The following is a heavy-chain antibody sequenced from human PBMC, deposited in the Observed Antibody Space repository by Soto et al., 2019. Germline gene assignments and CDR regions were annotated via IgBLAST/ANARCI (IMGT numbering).Heavy chain of an antibody. CDR3: ARDRYYDTLTCYYSYYGMDV. V-gene: IGHV1-2*04. CDR2: INPNSGGT. CDR1: GYTFTGYY. D-gene: IGHD3-9*01. J-gene: IGHJ6*02. Sequence: ASVKVSCKASGYTFTGYYMHWVRQAPGQGLEWMGWINPNSGGTNYAQKFQGWVTMTRDTSISTAYMELSRLRSDDTAVYYCARDRYYDTLTCYYSYYGMDVWGQGTTVTVSS.